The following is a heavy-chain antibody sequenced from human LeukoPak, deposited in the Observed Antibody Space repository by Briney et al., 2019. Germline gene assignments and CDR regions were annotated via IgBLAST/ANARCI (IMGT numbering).Heavy chain of an antibody. J-gene: IGHJ4*02. Sequence: GGSLRLSCAASGFTFSSYAVSWVRQAPGKGLEWVSSISGSGGSTYSADSVEGRFTISRDNSKNTLYLQMNSLRAEDTALYYCAKDRSCTNDICHGDFDYWGQGTLVTVSS. CDR2: ISGSGGST. CDR1: GFTFSSYA. CDR3: AKDRSCTNDICHGDFDY. D-gene: IGHD2-8*01. V-gene: IGHV3-23*01.